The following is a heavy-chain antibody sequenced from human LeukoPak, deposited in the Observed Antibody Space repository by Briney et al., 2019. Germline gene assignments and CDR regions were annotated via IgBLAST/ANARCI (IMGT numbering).Heavy chain of an antibody. CDR3: ARTAYSDYSLGF. V-gene: IGHV3-74*01. J-gene: IGHJ4*02. D-gene: IGHD5-12*01. CDR1: GFTFSSYA. CDR2: ISSDGSST. Sequence: GGSLRLSCAASGFTFSSYAMSWVRQAPGKGLVWVSRISSDGSSTSYADSVKGRFTISRDNAKNTLYLQMNSLRAEDTAVYYCARTAYSDYSLGFWGQGTLVTVSS.